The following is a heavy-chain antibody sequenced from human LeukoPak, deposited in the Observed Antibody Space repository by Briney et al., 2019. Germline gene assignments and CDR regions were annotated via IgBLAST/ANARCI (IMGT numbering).Heavy chain of an antibody. D-gene: IGHD3-22*01. V-gene: IGHV3-30-3*01. Sequence: GGSLRLSCAASGFTFSSYAMHWVRQAPGKGLEWVAVISYDGSNTYYADSVKGRFTISRDNSKNTLYLQMNSLRAEDTAVYYCARDDWSDSSGYYSFLSSMDVWGQGTTVTVSS. CDR2: ISYDGSNT. CDR3: ARDDWSDSSGYYSFLSSMDV. CDR1: GFTFSSYA. J-gene: IGHJ6*01.